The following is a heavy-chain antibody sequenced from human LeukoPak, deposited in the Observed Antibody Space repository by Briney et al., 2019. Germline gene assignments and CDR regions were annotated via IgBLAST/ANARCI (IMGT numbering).Heavy chain of an antibody. V-gene: IGHV3-11*01. CDR2: ISSSGSTI. J-gene: IGHJ6*02. D-gene: IGHD2-15*01. Sequence: GGSLRLTCAASGFTSSDYYMSWIRQAPGKGLEWVSYISSSGSTIYYADSVKGRFTISRDDAKNSLYLQMNSLRAEDTAVYYCARVGYCSGGSCYSRPHYYGMDVWGQGTTVTVSS. CDR3: ARVGYCSGGSCYSRPHYYGMDV. CDR1: GFTSSDYY.